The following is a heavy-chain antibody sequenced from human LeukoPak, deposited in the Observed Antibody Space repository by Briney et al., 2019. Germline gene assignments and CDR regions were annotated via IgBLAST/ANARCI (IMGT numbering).Heavy chain of an antibody. D-gene: IGHD5-12*01. CDR1: GYTFTGYY. V-gene: IGHV1-2*02. Sequence: GASVKVSCKASGYTFTGYYMHWVRQAPGQGLEWMGWINPNSGGTNYAQKFQGRVTMTRDTSISTAYMELSRLRSDDTAVYYCARVRRGYDYSDAFDIWGQGTMVTVSS. CDR2: INPNSGGT. CDR3: ARVRRGYDYSDAFDI. J-gene: IGHJ3*02.